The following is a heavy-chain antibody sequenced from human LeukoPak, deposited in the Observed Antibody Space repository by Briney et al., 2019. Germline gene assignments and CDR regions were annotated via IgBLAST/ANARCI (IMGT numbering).Heavy chain of an antibody. D-gene: IGHD3-9*01. CDR2: MNPNSGDT. CDR1: GYTFTSYD. Sequence: ASVKVSCKASGYTFTSYDINWVRQATGQGLEWMGWMNPNSGDTNYPQKFQGRVTMTRDTSISTAYMELSRLRSDDTAVYYCARGRYGYSYYYYMDVWGKGTTVTVSS. J-gene: IGHJ6*03. CDR3: ARGRYGYSYYYYMDV. V-gene: IGHV1-2*02.